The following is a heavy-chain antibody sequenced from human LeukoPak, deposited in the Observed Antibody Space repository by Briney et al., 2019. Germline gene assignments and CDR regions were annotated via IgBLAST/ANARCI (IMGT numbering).Heavy chain of an antibody. V-gene: IGHV3-49*03. CDR2: IRSKAYGGTT. J-gene: IGHJ6*03. D-gene: IGHD3-22*01. CDR1: GFTFGDYA. Sequence: PGRSLRLSCTASGFTFGDYAMSWFRQAPGKGLEWVGFIRSKAYGGTTEYAASVKDRFTISRDDSKSIAYLQMNSLKTEDTAVYYCTRALNYYDSSSYYPAPGYYMDVWGKGTTVTVSS. CDR3: TRALNYYDSSSYYPAPGYYMDV.